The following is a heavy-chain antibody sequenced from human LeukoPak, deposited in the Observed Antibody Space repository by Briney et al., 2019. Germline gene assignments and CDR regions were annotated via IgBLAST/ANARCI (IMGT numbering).Heavy chain of an antibody. CDR3: ARVGLPLLADV. D-gene: IGHD3/OR15-3a*01. Sequence: SETLSLTGTVSGGSISSGDYYWSWIRQPPGKGLEWIGYIYYSGSTYYNPSLKSRVTISVDTSKNQFSLKLSSVTAADTAVYYCARVGLPLLADVWGKGTTVTVSS. V-gene: IGHV4-30-4*08. CDR2: IYYSGST. CDR1: GGSISSGDYY. J-gene: IGHJ6*04.